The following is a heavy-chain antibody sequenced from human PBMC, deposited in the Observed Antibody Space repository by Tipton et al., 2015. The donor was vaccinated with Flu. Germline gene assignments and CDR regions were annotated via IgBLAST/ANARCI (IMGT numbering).Heavy chain of an antibody. CDR1: GFTFGTYA. V-gene: IGHV3-43D*04. Sequence: SLRLSCEASGFTFGTYAMHWVRQAPGKGLEWVSLISWDGDRTDYADSVKGRFTISRDNSRNSLYLQMNSLRAEDTAFYYCARPRLVGTPHQPDLDSWGQGTRVTVSA. CDR2: ISWDGDRT. CDR3: ARPRLVGTPHQPDLDS. D-gene: IGHD4-23*01. J-gene: IGHJ4*02.